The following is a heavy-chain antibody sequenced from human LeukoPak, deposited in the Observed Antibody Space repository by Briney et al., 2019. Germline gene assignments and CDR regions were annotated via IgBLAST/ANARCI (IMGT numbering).Heavy chain of an antibody. V-gene: IGHV4-4*07. CDR2: IYTTGST. Sequence: LTCTVXGDSISSYYWSWIRQPAGKGLEWIGRIYTTGSTNYNPSLKSRITMSLDTSKNQFSLKLRSVTAADTAVYYCAREYGDYVVTWFDPWGQGTLVTVSS. D-gene: IGHD4-17*01. CDR1: GDSISSYY. J-gene: IGHJ5*02. CDR3: AREYGDYVVTWFDP.